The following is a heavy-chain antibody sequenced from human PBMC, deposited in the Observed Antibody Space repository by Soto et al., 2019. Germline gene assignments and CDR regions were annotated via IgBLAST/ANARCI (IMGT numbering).Heavy chain of an antibody. CDR1: GGTFSSYA. V-gene: IGHV1-69*13. CDR2: IIPIFGTA. J-gene: IGHJ6*02. D-gene: IGHD2-2*01. CDR3: ARTGVVPAAMDV. Sequence: SVKVSCKASGGTFSSYAISWVRQAPGQGLEWMGGIIPIFGTANYAQKFQGRVTITADESTSTAYMELSSLRSEDTAVYYCARTGVVPAAMDVWGQGTTVTVSS.